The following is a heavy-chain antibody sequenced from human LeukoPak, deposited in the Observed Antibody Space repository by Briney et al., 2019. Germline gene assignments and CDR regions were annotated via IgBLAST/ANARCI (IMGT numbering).Heavy chain of an antibody. CDR2: IYYSGST. D-gene: IGHD3-22*01. V-gene: IGHV4-31*03. Sequence: SETLSLTCTVSGGSISSGGYYWSWIRQHPGRGLEWIEYIYYSGSTYYNPSLKSRVTISVDTSKNQFSLKLSSVTAADTAVYYCARGMTYYYDSSGYYSPFDYWGQGTLVTVSS. CDR1: GGSISSGGYY. J-gene: IGHJ4*02. CDR3: ARGMTYYYDSSGYYSPFDY.